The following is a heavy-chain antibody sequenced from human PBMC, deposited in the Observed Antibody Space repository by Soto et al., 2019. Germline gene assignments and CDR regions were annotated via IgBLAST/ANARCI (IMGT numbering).Heavy chain of an antibody. J-gene: IGHJ6*02. D-gene: IGHD3-10*01. CDR2: VNHGGTS. CDR3: ASSSFLRSGDLVHGLDV. V-gene: IGHV4-34*01. Sequence: PETLSLTCAVHGGSFSGYYWDWIRQPPGKGLEWIGEVNHGGTSNYNPSLKSRAIISVDTSKNQSYVKLTSVSAEDMALSFCASSSFLRSGDLVHGLDVWGQGTTVT. CDR1: GGSFSGYY.